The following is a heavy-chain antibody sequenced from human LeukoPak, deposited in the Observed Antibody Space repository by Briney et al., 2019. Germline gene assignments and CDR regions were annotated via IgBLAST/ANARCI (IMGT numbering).Heavy chain of an antibody. V-gene: IGHV3-73*01. CDR3: TTGEADIVVVPAVMGFDY. D-gene: IGHD2-2*01. Sequence: GGSLRLSCAASGFTFSGSAMHWVRQASGKGLEWVGRIRSKANSYATAYAAPVKGRFTISRDDSKNTLYLQMNSLKTEDTAVYYCTTGEADIVVVPAVMGFDYWGQGTLVTVSS. CDR1: GFTFSGSA. CDR2: IRSKANSYAT. J-gene: IGHJ4*02.